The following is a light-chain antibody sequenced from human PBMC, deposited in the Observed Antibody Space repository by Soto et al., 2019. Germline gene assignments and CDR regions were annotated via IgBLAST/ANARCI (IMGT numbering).Light chain of an antibody. V-gene: IGKV1-16*01. CDR2: ATS. J-gene: IGKJ2*01. Sequence: DIQMTQSPSSLSASVGDRVTITCRASQGVGKYLAWFQQRPGQAPKSLIYATSTLQTGGPSRFSGSGSGTDFTRTISSLQPEDVATYYCLQYNSYPQTFGQGTKLEIK. CDR3: LQYNSYPQT. CDR1: QGVGKY.